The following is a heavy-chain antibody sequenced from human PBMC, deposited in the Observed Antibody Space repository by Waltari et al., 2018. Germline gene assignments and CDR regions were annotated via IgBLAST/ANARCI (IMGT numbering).Heavy chain of an antibody. V-gene: IGHV3-74*01. CDR1: GLTSSSYR. CDR2: INSDGSST. J-gene: IGHJ4*02. CDR3: ARDFTMVQ. Sequence: EVQLVESGGGLVCPGGSLRRSCAAPGLTSSSYRVHWVRQAPGNGLVWVLRINSDGSSTSYADSVKGRFTISRDNAKNTLYLQMNSLRAEDTAVYYCARDFTMVQGGQGTLVTVSS. D-gene: IGHD3-10*01.